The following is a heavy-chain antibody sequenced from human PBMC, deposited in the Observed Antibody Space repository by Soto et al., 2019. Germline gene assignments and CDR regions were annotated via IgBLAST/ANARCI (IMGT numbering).Heavy chain of an antibody. CDR2: INWNGGST. CDR3: ARGQRGWYVCFQL. J-gene: IGHJ1*01. D-gene: IGHD6-19*01. Sequence: HCYGVSEFNFDDYGMRWVRQDQGKGLEWVSGINWNGGSTGYADSVKGRFTISRDNAKNSLYLQMNSLRAEDTALYHYARGQRGWYVCFQLCAEGTLGTGSS. CDR1: EFNFDDYG. V-gene: IGHV3-20*01.